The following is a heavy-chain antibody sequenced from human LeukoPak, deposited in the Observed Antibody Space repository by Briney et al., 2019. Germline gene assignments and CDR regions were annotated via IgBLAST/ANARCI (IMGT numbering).Heavy chain of an antibody. CDR3: ARSSYYDFISMDV. Sequence: GASVKVSCKASGYTFTSYGISWVRQPPGQGLEWMGWISAYNGNTNYAQKVQGRATTTTDTSTSTAYMKLRSLRSDGTAVYYCARSSYYDFISMDVWGQGTTVTVSS. D-gene: IGHD3-3*01. J-gene: IGHJ6*02. V-gene: IGHV1-18*01. CDR2: ISAYNGNT. CDR1: GYTFTSYG.